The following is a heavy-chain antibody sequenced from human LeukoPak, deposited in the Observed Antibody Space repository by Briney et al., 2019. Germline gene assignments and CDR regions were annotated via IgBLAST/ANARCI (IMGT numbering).Heavy chain of an antibody. CDR3: ARAVRGDYLDY. V-gene: IGHV4-34*01. CDR2: INHSGST. D-gene: IGHD4-11*01. CDR1: GGSFSGYY. Sequence: SETLSLTCAVYGGSFSGYYWSWIRQPPGKGLEWIGEINHSGSTNYNPSLKSRVTISVDTSKNQFSLKLSSVTAADTAVYYCARAVRGDYLDYWGQGTLVTVSS. J-gene: IGHJ4*02.